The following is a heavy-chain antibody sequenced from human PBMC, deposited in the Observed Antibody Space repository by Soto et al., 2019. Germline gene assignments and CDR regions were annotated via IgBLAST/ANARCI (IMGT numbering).Heavy chain of an antibody. CDR1: GYTFTSYY. Sequence: GASVKVSCKASGYTFTSYYMHWVRQAPGQGLEWMGIINPSGGSTSYAQKFQGRVTMTRDTSTSTVYMELSSLRSEDTAVYYCARQMIVVVITTRGYGMDVWGQGTTVTVSS. J-gene: IGHJ6*02. V-gene: IGHV1-46*01. CDR3: ARQMIVVVITTRGYGMDV. CDR2: INPSGGST. D-gene: IGHD3-22*01.